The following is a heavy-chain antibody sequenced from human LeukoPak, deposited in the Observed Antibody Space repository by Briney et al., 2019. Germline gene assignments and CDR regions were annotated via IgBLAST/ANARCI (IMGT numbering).Heavy chain of an antibody. CDR1: GFTYSSSW. Sequence: GGSLRLSCAASGFTYSSSWMYWVRQAPGKGLVWVSRINSDESITTYADSVKGRFTISRDNAKNTLYLQMNSLRAEDTAVYYCARGLVPGFLDYWGQGTPVTVSS. D-gene: IGHD4-11*01. CDR3: ARGLVPGFLDY. CDR2: INSDESIT. V-gene: IGHV3-74*01. J-gene: IGHJ4*02.